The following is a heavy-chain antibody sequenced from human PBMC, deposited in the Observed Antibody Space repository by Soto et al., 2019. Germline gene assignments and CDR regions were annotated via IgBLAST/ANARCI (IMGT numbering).Heavy chain of an antibody. CDR3: ARAGYHYDRSGSPGNFDY. V-gene: IGHV4-59*01. CDR1: GGSISSYY. J-gene: IGHJ4*02. Sequence: SETLSLICTVSGGSISSYYWCWIRQPPGKGLEWIGYIYYSGSTNYNPSLKSRVTISVDTSKNQFSLKLSSVTAADTAVYYCARAGYHYDRSGSPGNFDYWGKGTLVTVSS. D-gene: IGHD3-22*01. CDR2: IYYSGST.